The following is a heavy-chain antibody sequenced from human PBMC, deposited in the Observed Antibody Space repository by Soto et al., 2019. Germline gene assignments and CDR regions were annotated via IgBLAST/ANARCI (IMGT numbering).Heavy chain of an antibody. J-gene: IGHJ4*02. D-gene: IGHD1-26*01. V-gene: IGHV3-23*01. Sequence: GGSLRLSCAASGFTFSSYGMSWVRQAPGKWLEWVSSISGSGGSTYYADSVKGRFTISRDNSKNTLYLQMNSLRAEDTAVYYCAKASAPGGTYFPLWFWGQGXLVTVYS. CDR2: ISGSGGST. CDR1: GFTFSSYG. CDR3: AKASAPGGTYFPLWF.